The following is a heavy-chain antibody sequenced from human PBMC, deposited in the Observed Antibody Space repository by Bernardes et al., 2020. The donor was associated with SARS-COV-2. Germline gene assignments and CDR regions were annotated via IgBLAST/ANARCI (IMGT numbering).Heavy chain of an antibody. CDR1: GFTFSTYG. CDR2: ISNDGGEK. J-gene: IGHJ4*02. V-gene: IGHV3-30*03. CDR3: ATTPQYEYTRVFDF. Sequence: GSLRLSCAASGFTFSTYGMHWVRQAPGKGLEWVAVISNDGGEKFYADSVKGRFTIPRDNSKNTLYLQMNSLRAEDTAVYYCATTPQYEYTRVFDFWGQGTLVTVSS. D-gene: IGHD2-15*01.